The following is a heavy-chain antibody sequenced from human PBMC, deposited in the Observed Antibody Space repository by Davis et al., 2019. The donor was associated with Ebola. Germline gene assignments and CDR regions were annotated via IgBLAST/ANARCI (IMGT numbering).Heavy chain of an antibody. CDR3: ARGGVAYSDLDY. V-gene: IGHV1-46*01. J-gene: IGHJ4*02. Sequence: ASVTVSCKASGYTFTSYYMHWVRQAPGQGLEWMGLINPSGGSTSYAQKLQGRVTMTRDTSTSTVYMELSSLRSEDTAVYFCARGGVAYSDLDYWGQGTLVAVSS. D-gene: IGHD2-21*01. CDR1: GYTFTSYY. CDR2: INPSGGST.